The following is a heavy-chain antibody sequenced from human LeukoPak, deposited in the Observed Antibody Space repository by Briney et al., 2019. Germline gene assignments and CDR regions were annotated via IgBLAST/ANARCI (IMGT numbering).Heavy chain of an antibody. CDR1: GFSFSDFS. D-gene: IGHD3-10*01. Sequence: GGSLRLSCAASGFSFSDFSMTWIRQTPGRGLEWISYISNSGDSTFYAESVKGRFTISRDNARNFVYLQMNSLRAEDTAVYYCAREREVTLWFGEFDAFDIWGQGTMVTVSS. CDR3: AREREVTLWFGEFDAFDI. V-gene: IGHV3-11*04. CDR2: ISNSGDST. J-gene: IGHJ3*02.